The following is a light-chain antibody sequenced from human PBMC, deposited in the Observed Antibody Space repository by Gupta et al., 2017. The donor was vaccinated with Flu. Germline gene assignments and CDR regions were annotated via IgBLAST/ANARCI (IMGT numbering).Light chain of an antibody. CDR2: ENN. J-gene: IGLJ1*01. CDR3: GTWDGSLSTDV. CDR1: SSNIGNTY. Sequence: QSMLTQPPSISTAPGQSVTISCSGSSSNIGNTYVSWYQQLPGTAPKLLIYENNKRPSGIPDRFSGSKSGTSAALGITGLQTGDEADYYCGTWDGSLSTDVFGTGTKVTVL. V-gene: IGLV1-51*02.